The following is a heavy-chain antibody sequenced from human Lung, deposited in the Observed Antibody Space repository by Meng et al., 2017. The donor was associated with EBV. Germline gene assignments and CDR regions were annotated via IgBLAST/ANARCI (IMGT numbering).Heavy chain of an antibody. CDR2: LIPMSDAP. CDR1: GGTFRSDA. J-gene: IGHJ4*02. Sequence: QVQLVQSGGEVKKPGSSVKVSRKTSGGTFRSDAISWVRQSPGQGLEWMGGLIPMSDAPHYAQKFQGRVTITADESTSTHYMDLSGLRSEDTAVYYCASESGRGFTPDYWGQGTLVTVSS. D-gene: IGHD3-10*01. V-gene: IGHV1-69*01. CDR3: ASESGRGFTPDY.